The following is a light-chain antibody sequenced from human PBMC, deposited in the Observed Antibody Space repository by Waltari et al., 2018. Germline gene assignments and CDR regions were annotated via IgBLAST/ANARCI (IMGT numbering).Light chain of an antibody. CDR3: SSYTSSSTLVV. V-gene: IGLV2-14*01. Sequence: QSALTQPASVSGSPGRSITISCPWTSRGVGGVNNVSWYQQHPGKAPKLMIYEVSNRPSGVSNRFSGSKSGNTASLTISGLQAEDEADYYCSSYTSSSTLVVFGGGTKLTVL. CDR1: SRGVGGVNN. J-gene: IGLJ2*01. CDR2: EVS.